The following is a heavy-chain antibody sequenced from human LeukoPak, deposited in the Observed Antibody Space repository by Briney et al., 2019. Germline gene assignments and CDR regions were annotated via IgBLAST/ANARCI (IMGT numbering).Heavy chain of an antibody. CDR1: WGSFSGYY. Sequence: SETPSPTCAVYWGSFSGYYWRWIRPPPGKGLEWIGEINHSGSTNYNPSLKSRVTISVDTSKNQFSLKLSSVTAADTAVYYCARGLYGDYIAWGQGTLVTVSS. CDR2: INHSGST. V-gene: IGHV4-34*01. CDR3: ARGLYGDYIA. D-gene: IGHD4-17*01. J-gene: IGHJ5*02.